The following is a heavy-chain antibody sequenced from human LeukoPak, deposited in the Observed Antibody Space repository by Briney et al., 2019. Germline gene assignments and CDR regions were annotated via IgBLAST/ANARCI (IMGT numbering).Heavy chain of an antibody. CDR3: ARDAVPYSSSWIPGY. J-gene: IGHJ4*02. D-gene: IGHD6-13*01. CDR1: GGSFSGYY. CDR2: IYNGGST. Sequence: SEILSLTCAVYGGSFSGYYWSWIRQHPGKGLEWIGYIYNGGSTNYNPSLKSRVTISVDTSKNQFSLKLSSVTAADTAVFYCARDAVPYSSSWIPGYWGQGTLVTVSS. V-gene: IGHV4-34*09.